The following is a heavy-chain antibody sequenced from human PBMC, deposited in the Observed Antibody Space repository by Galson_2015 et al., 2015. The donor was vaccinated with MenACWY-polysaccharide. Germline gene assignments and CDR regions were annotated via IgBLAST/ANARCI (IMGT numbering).Heavy chain of an antibody. Sequence: SLRLSCAASGFTLSTYWLSWVRQAPGKGLEWLANIKEDGNDKYYADSVKGRFTISRDNAKNSLYLHMNSLRVEDAAVYYCARDKGWLQFDCWGQGTLVTVSS. D-gene: IGHD5-24*01. V-gene: IGHV3-7*01. CDR1: GFTLSTYW. CDR2: IKEDGNDK. J-gene: IGHJ4*02. CDR3: ARDKGWLQFDC.